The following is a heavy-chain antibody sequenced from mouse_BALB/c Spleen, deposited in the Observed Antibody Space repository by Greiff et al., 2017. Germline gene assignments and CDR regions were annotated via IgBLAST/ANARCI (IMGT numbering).Heavy chain of an antibody. CDR3: ARQLHDGSVGFAY. D-gene: IGHD1-1*01. Sequence: VKLVESGPDLVAPSQSLSITCTVSGFSLTSYGVHWVRQPPGKGLEWLVVIWSDGSTTYNSALNSRLSISKDNSKSQVFLKMNSLQTDDTAMYYCARQLHDGSVGFAYWGQGTLVTVSA. V-gene: IGHV2-6-2*01. CDR2: IWSDGST. CDR1: GFSLTSYG. J-gene: IGHJ3*01.